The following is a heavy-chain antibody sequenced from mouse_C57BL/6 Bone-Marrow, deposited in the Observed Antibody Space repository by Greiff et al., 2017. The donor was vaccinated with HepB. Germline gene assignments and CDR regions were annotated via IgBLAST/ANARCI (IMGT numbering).Heavy chain of an antibody. D-gene: IGHD2-1*01. CDR3: ARHDPYGNSWFAY. CDR1: GFTFSSYG. V-gene: IGHV5-6*01. Sequence: EVQLVESGGDLVKPGGSLKLSCAASGFTFSSYGMSWVRQTPDKRLEWVATISSGGSYTYYPDSVKGRFTISRDNAKNTLYLQMSSLKSEDTAMYYCARHDPYGNSWFAYWCQGTLVTVSA. J-gene: IGHJ3*01. CDR2: ISSGGSYT.